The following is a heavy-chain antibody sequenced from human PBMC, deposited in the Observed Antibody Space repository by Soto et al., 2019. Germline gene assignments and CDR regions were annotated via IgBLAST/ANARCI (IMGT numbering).Heavy chain of an antibody. V-gene: IGHV4-39*01. Sequence: QLQLQESGPGLVKPSDTLSLTCTVSGGSISSSSYYWVWIRQPPGKGLEWIGSIFHSGNTFYKPSLKSRVTISVDTSKNQFSLKLNSVTATDTAVYYCARLASNYGSGSWEAFDIWGQGTMVTVSS. CDR1: GGSISSSSYY. J-gene: IGHJ3*02. CDR3: ARLASNYGSGSWEAFDI. CDR2: IFHSGNT. D-gene: IGHD3-10*01.